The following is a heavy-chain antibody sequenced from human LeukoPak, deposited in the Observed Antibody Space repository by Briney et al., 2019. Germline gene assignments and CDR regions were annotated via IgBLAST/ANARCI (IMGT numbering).Heavy chain of an antibody. J-gene: IGHJ3*02. V-gene: IGHV1-2*02. Sequence: ASVTVSFKASVYTFTDYYMHWVRQAPGQGLEWMGWINPNSGGTNYAQKFQGRVTMTRDTSISTAYMELSRLRSDDTAVYYCARDREGYYDILTGYYGVGAFDIWGQGTMVTVSS. D-gene: IGHD3-9*01. CDR3: ARDREGYYDILTGYYGVGAFDI. CDR2: INPNSGGT. CDR1: VYTFTDYY.